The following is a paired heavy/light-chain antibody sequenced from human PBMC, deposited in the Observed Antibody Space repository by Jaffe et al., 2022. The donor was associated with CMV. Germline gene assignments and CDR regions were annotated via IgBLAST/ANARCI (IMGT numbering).Light chain of an antibody. CDR3: ATWDGSLSGWV. CDR1: SSNIGSNY. J-gene: IGLJ3*02. Sequence: QSVLTQPPSASGTPGQRVTISCSGSSSNIGSNYLYWYQQVPGTAPKLLIYRNDQRPSGVPDRFFGSKSGTSASLAISGLRAEDEADYHCATWDGSLSGWVFGGGTTLTVL. CDR2: RND. V-gene: IGLV1-47*01.
Heavy chain of an antibody. CDR3: TSRDGYSYKSPGDFDL. CDR2: IYYSGTT. Sequence: QLQLQESGPGLVKPSETLSLTCTVSGGSTSNPNYYWGWIRQPPGKGLEWIGTIYYSGTTYYNPSLKSRVTISVDTSQSQFSLRLTSVTTADTAVYYCTSRDGYSYKSPGDFDLWGRGSLVTVSS. D-gene: IGHD4-4*01. CDR1: GGSTSNPNYY. V-gene: IGHV4-39*01. J-gene: IGHJ2*01.